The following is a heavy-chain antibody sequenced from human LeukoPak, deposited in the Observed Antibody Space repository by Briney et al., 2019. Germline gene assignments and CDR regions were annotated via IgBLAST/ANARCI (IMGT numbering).Heavy chain of an antibody. J-gene: IGHJ5*02. CDR1: GFTFSSYG. D-gene: IGHD3-10*01. V-gene: IGHV3-48*04. Sequence: GGSLRLSCAASGFTFSSYGMNWVRQAPGKGLEWVSYISSSSSTIYYADSVKGRFTISRDNAKNSLYLQMNSLRAEDTAVYYCARVDYGSGSYYNWFDPWGQGTLVTVSS. CDR2: ISSSSSTI. CDR3: ARVDYGSGSYYNWFDP.